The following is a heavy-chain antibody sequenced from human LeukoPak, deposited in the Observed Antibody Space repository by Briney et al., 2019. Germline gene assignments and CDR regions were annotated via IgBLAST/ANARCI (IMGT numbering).Heavy chain of an antibody. CDR3: ARGVGSGWSDY. D-gene: IGHD6-19*01. CDR2: IYHSGST. J-gene: IGHJ4*02. Sequence: PSETLSLTCTVSGYSISSGYYWGWIRQPPGKGLEWIGSIYHSGSTYYNPSLKSRVTISVDTSKNQFSLKLSSVTAADTAVYYCARGVGSGWSDYWGQGTLVTVSS. V-gene: IGHV4-38-2*02. CDR1: GYSISSGYY.